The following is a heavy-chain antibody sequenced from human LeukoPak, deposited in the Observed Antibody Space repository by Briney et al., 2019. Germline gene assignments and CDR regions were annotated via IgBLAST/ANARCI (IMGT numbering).Heavy chain of an antibody. D-gene: IGHD6-13*01. CDR2: FDPKDGET. V-gene: IGHV1-24*01. CDR1: GYTLTELS. J-gene: IGHJ4*02. Sequence: ASVKVSCKVSGYTLTELSMHWVRQAPGKGLEWMGGFDPKDGETIYAQKFQGRVTMTEDTSTDTAYMELSSLRSEDTAVYYCATDPGAAAGTSDYWGQGTLVTVSS. CDR3: ATDPGAAAGTSDY.